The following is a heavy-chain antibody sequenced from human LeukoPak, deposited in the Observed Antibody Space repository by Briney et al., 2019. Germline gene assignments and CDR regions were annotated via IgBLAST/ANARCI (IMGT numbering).Heavy chain of an antibody. CDR3: AKETEWFGELLLFDY. Sequence: GGSLRLSCAASGFTFSSYGMSWVRQAPGKGLEWVSAISGSGGSTYYADSVKGRFTISRDNSKNTLYLQMNSLRAEDTAVYYCAKETEWFGELLLFDYWGQGTLVTVSS. V-gene: IGHV3-23*01. D-gene: IGHD3-10*01. CDR1: GFTFSSYG. CDR2: ISGSGGST. J-gene: IGHJ4*02.